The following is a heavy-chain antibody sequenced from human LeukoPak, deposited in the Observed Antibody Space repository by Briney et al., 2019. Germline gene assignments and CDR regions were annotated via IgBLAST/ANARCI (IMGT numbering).Heavy chain of an antibody. Sequence: ASVKVSCKASGYTFTSYYMHWVRQAPGQGLEWMGTINPSGGGTSYAQKFQGRVTMTRDTSTSTVYMELSSLRSEDTAVYHCARDPGGFGELFDYWGQGTLVTVSS. D-gene: IGHD3-10*01. J-gene: IGHJ4*02. V-gene: IGHV1-46*01. CDR2: INPSGGGT. CDR3: ARDPGGFGELFDY. CDR1: GYTFTSYY.